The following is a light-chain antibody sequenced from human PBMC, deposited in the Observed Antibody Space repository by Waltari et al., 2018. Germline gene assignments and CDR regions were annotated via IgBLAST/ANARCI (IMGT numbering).Light chain of an antibody. J-gene: IGKJ4*01. CDR1: QGISNY. CDR2: GVS. CDR3: QNYDSVPLT. V-gene: IGKV1-27*01. Sequence: DIQMTQSPSSLSASVGDRVRITCRASQGISNYLAWYQEKPGKIPKLLIDGVSSLQSGVPSRFSGSGSGTVFTLTISSLQPEDVATYYCQNYDSVPLTFGGGTKVEMK.